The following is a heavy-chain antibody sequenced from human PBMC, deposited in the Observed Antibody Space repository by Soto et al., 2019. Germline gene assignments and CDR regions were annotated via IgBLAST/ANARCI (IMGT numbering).Heavy chain of an antibody. CDR3: ARHARSEDPLGDYDILTGYYNYYYYYMDV. CDR1: GGSISSYY. D-gene: IGHD3-9*01. Sequence: SETLSLTCTVSGGSISSYYWSWIRQPPGKGLEWIGYIYYSGSTNYNPSLKSRVTISVDTSKNQFSLKLSSVTAADTAVYYCARHARSEDPLGDYDILTGYYNYYYYYMDVWGKGTTVTVSS. CDR2: IYYSGST. V-gene: IGHV4-59*08. J-gene: IGHJ6*03.